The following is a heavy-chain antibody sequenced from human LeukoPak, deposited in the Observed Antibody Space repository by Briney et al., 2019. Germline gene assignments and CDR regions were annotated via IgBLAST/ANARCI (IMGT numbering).Heavy chain of an antibody. J-gene: IGHJ5*02. V-gene: IGHV1-69*05. Sequence: SVKVSCKASGGTFSSYAISWVRQAPGQGLEWMGGIIPIFGTANYAQKFQGRVTFTTDESTSTAYMELSSLRSEDTAVYYCARWGRIVVVPAAIQGGWFDPWGQGTLVTVSS. CDR3: ARWGRIVVVPAAIQGGWFDP. D-gene: IGHD2-2*02. CDR1: GGTFSSYA. CDR2: IIPIFGTA.